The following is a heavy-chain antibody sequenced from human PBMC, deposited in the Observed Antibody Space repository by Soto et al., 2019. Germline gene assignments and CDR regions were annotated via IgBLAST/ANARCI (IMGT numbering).Heavy chain of an antibody. D-gene: IGHD5-12*01. V-gene: IGHV1-18*01. CDR1: GYTFTSYG. CDR3: ARDLFEWGFPFHSGYDGILNWFDP. Sequence: QVQLVQSGAEVKKPGASVKVSCKASGYTFTSYGISWVRQAPGQGLEWMGWISAYYGNTNYAQKLQGRVTMTTDTSTSTAYMELRSLRSDDTAVYYCARDLFEWGFPFHSGYDGILNWFDPWGQGTLVTVSS. J-gene: IGHJ5*02. CDR2: ISAYYGNT.